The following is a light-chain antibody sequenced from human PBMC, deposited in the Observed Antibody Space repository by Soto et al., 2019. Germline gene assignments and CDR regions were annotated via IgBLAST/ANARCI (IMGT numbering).Light chain of an antibody. V-gene: IGKV3-20*01. CDR1: QSVSSSY. CDR3: QHYNNYLLT. CDR2: DAS. Sequence: EIVLTQSPGTLSLSPGERATLSFSASQSVSSSYLAWYQQKPGQPPRLLIYDASTRATATPERFSGSGSGTEFTLTISSLQPDDFATYYCQHYNNYLLTFGGGTKVDIK. J-gene: IGKJ4*01.